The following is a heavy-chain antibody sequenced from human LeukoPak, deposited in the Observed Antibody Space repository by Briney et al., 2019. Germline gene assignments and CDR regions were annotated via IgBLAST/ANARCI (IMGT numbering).Heavy chain of an antibody. J-gene: IGHJ4*02. CDR1: GGSISSGSYY. CDR2: IYTSGST. Sequence: SETLSLTCTVSGGSISSGSYYWSWIRQPAGKGLEWIGRIYTSGSTNYNPSLKSRVTISVDTSKNQFSLKLSSVTAADTAVYYCARGSYGGNFPLDYWGQGTLVTVSS. V-gene: IGHV4-61*02. CDR3: ARGSYGGNFPLDY. D-gene: IGHD4-23*01.